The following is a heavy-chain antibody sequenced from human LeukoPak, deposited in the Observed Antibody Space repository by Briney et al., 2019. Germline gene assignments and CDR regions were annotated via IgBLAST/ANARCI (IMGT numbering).Heavy chain of an antibody. CDR1: GFTFSSYA. V-gene: IGHV3-30*04. J-gene: IGHJ4*02. CDR2: ISSDGSIK. D-gene: IGHD3-3*01. Sequence: GGSLRLSCAASGFTFSSYAMHWVRQAPGKGLEWVAVISSDGSIKVYADSVKGRFTLSRDNSINTVDLQMNSLRAEDTAVYYCVKEYHSRGFGAYFDYWGQGTLVTVSS. CDR3: VKEYHSRGFGAYFDY.